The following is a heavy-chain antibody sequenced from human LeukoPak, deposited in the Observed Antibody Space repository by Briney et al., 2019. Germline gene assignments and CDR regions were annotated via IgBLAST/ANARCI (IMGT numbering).Heavy chain of an antibody. V-gene: IGHV3-23*01. CDR3: AKDPLWFGEFSIDY. CDR1: GFTFSSYA. CDR2: FSGSGGST. D-gene: IGHD3-10*01. Sequence: PGGSLRLSCAASGFTFSSYAMSWVRQAPGKGLECISGFSGSGGSTYYADSVKGRFTISRDNSKNTLYLQMNSLRAEDTAVYYCAKDPLWFGEFSIDYWGQGTLVTVSS. J-gene: IGHJ4*02.